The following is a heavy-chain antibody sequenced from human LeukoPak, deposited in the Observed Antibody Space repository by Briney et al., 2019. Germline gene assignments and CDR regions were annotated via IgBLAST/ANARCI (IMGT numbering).Heavy chain of an antibody. CDR2: INKDSNYL. V-gene: IGHV3-21*01. Sequence: PGGSLRLSCAASGFSFSTYSMQWVRQAPGKGLEWVSSINKDSNYLYYTDSVKGRFTISRDNAKNSLYLQMNNLRPEDTALYYCARVDTAMGPLGDYWGQGTLVTVSS. CDR3: ARVDTAMGPLGDY. J-gene: IGHJ4*02. D-gene: IGHD5-18*01. CDR1: GFSFSTYS.